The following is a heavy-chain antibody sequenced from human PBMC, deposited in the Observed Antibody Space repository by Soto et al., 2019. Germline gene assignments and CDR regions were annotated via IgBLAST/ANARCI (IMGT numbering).Heavy chain of an antibody. CDR3: ASQGRWLQSERPFDY. CDR1: GDSISSYY. Sequence: SETLSLTCTVSGDSISSYYWSWIRQPPGKGLEWIGYIYYSGSTNYNPSLKSRVTVSVDTSKNQFSLKLSSVTAADTAVHYCASQGRWLQSERPFDYWGQGTLVTVSS. J-gene: IGHJ4*02. D-gene: IGHD1-1*01. CDR2: IYYSGST. V-gene: IGHV4-59*08.